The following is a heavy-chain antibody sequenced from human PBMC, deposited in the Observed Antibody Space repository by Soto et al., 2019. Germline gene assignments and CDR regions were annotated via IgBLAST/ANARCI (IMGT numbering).Heavy chain of an antibody. D-gene: IGHD3-3*01. J-gene: IGHJ4*02. V-gene: IGHV2-5*02. CDR2: TYWDDDK. CDR1: GFSLTTSGVG. Sequence: QITLNESGPTVVRPTETLTLTCRFSGFSLTTSGVGVGWIRQSPVKAPEWLALTYWDDDKRYSASLKSRLTITKDTSKNQVVLTVSDLDPTDTATYYCAHRVLRTVFGLVTTTAIYFDFWGQGTPVAVSS. CDR3: AHRVLRTVFGLVTTTAIYFDF.